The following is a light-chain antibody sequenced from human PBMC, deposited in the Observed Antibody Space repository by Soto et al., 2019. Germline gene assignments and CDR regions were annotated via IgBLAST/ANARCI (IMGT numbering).Light chain of an antibody. CDR1: QSISGSF. CDR3: QQYGSSGT. CDR2: GAS. Sequence: EIVLTQSPGTLSLSPGERATLSCRASQSISGSFLAWYQQKPGQAPGLLIYGASTRDTGIPARFSGSGSGTDFTLTISRLEPEDFAVYYCQQYGSSGTFGQGTKVDIK. V-gene: IGKV3-20*01. J-gene: IGKJ1*01.